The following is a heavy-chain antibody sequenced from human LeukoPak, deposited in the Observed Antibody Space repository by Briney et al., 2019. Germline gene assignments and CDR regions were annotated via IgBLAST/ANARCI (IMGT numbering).Heavy chain of an antibody. D-gene: IGHD5-18*01. CDR1: GGSISSYY. J-gene: IGHJ5*02. V-gene: IGHV4-59*12. Sequence: SETLSLTCTVPGGSISSYYWSWIRQPPGKGLEWIGYIYYSGSTNYNPSLKSRVTISVDKSKNQFSLRLSSVTAADTAVYYCARGPGGYSFWFDPWGQGTLVTVSS. CDR3: ARGPGGYSFWFDP. CDR2: IYYSGST.